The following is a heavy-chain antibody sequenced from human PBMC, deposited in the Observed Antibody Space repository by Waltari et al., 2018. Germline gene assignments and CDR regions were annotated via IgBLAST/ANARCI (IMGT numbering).Heavy chain of an antibody. CDR1: GFRFSDFW. CDR3: ARENYNGAAGDY. CDR2: IRYDGGVK. Sequence: EVQLVESGGGLVQPGGSLRLSCATSGFRFSDFWMSWVRQAPGKGLEWLGNIRYDGGVKDIVESVKGRCTVSRDNAENSLFLHMNSLRVEDTAVYYCARENYNGAAGDYWGQGTLVTVSS. J-gene: IGHJ4*02. D-gene: IGHD6-13*01. V-gene: IGHV3-7*01.